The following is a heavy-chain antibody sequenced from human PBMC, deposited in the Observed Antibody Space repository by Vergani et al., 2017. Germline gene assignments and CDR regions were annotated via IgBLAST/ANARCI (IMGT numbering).Heavy chain of an antibody. CDR2: VEDSGYF. D-gene: IGHD1-14*01. CDR1: GGSLSGYY. V-gene: IGHV4-59*01. J-gene: IGHJ4*02. CDR3: ARSIVSRNPPDYFDN. Sequence: QVQLQESGPGLVRPSDTLHLTCTVPGGSLSGYYWNWIRQTPGEGLEWFGYVEDSGYFNYNPSLKTRVSMSSDTSNNQFSLMLSSVTVLYTAVYYCARSIVSRNPPDYFDNWGQGTLVTVSS.